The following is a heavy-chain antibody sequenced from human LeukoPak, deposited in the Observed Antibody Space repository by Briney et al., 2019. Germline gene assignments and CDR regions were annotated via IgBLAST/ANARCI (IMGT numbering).Heavy chain of an antibody. J-gene: IGHJ4*02. CDR2: INIDGSST. V-gene: IGHV3-74*01. CDR1: GFTFTNYW. Sequence: GGSLILSCAASGFTFTNYWMYSVRHPPGKGLVWVSRINIDGSSTTYAHSVKGRFTISRDNAKNSRYLQMNRLRADDTAVYYCASLIAVAGGYWGQGTLVTVSS. CDR3: ASLIAVAGGY. D-gene: IGHD6-19*01.